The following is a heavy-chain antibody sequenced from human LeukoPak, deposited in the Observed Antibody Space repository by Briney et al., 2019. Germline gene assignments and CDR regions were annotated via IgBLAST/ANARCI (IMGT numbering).Heavy chain of an antibody. Sequence: SGGSLRLSCAASGFTFSSNGMHWVRQAPGQGLEWVAFIRYDGSKNYYADSVKGRFTNSRDNSKNTLYLQMNSLRAEDTAVYYCAKDPFVEYYFVYWGQGALVTVSS. D-gene: IGHD3-3*01. J-gene: IGHJ4*02. CDR2: IRYDGSKN. CDR3: AKDPFVEYYFVY. V-gene: IGHV3-30*02. CDR1: GFTFSSNG.